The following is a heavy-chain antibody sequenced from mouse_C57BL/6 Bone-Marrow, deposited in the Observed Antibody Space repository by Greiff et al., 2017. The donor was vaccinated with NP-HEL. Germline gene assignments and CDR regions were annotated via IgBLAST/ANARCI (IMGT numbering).Heavy chain of an antibody. D-gene: IGHD4-1*01. Sequence: EVQRVESGGGLVQPKGSLKLSCAASGFTFNTYAMHWVRQAPGKGLEWVARIRSKSSNYATYYADSGKDRFTISRDDSQSMLYLQMNNLKTEDTARCYCVRETGTRTGFDYWGQGTTLTVSS. V-gene: IGHV10-3*01. J-gene: IGHJ2*01. CDR3: VRETGTRTGFDY. CDR1: GFTFNTYA. CDR2: IRSKSSNYAT.